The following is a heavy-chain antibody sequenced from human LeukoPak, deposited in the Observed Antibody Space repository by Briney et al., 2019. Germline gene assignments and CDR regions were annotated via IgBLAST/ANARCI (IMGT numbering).Heavy chain of an antibody. V-gene: IGHV3-7*05. Sequence: GGSLRLSCAASGFTFSRYWMSWVRQAPRKGLEWVANIKQDGSEKYYVDSVKGRFTISRDNAKNSLYLQMNSLRAEDTAVYSCARDLCSGGSCYSYFDYWGQGTLVTVSS. J-gene: IGHJ4*02. D-gene: IGHD2-15*01. CDR3: ARDLCSGGSCYSYFDY. CDR2: IKQDGSEK. CDR1: GFTFSRYW.